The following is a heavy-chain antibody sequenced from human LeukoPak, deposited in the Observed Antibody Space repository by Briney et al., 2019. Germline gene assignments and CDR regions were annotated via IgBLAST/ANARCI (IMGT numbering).Heavy chain of an antibody. J-gene: IGHJ4*02. CDR2: INHSGST. D-gene: IGHD3-3*01. CDR1: GGSFSGYY. Sequence: SETLSLTCAVYGGSFSGYYWSWIRQPPGKGLEWIGEINHSGSTNYNPSLKSRVTISVDTSKNQFSLKLSSVTAADTAVYYCAAMYYDFWSGYSRRFDYWGQGTLVTVSS. CDR3: AAMYYDFWSGYSRRFDY. V-gene: IGHV4-34*01.